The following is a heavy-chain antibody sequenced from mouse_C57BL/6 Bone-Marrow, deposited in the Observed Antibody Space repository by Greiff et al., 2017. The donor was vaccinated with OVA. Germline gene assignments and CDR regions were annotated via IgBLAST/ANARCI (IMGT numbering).Heavy chain of an antibody. Sequence: LVESGGDFVKPGGSLKLSCAASGFTFSSYGMSWVRQTPDKRLEWVATISSGGSYTYYPDSVKGRFTISRDNAKNTLYLQMSSLKSEDTAMYYCARHAWTSFDYWGQGTTLTVSS. J-gene: IGHJ2*01. V-gene: IGHV5-6*01. CDR1: GFTFSSYG. CDR3: ARHAWTSFDY. CDR2: ISSGGSYT.